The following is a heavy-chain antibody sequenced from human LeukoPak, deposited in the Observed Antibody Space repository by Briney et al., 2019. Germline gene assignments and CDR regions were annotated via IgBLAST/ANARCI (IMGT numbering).Heavy chain of an antibody. V-gene: IGHV1-2*04. J-gene: IGHJ4*02. CDR1: GYTFTGYY. D-gene: IGHD3-9*01. CDR3: ARGDDDILTGFDY. Sequence: ASVKVSCKASGYTFTGYYMHWVRQAPGQGLEWMGWINPNSGGTNYAQKFQGWVTMTRDTSISTAYMELSRLRSDDTAVYYGARGDDDILTGFDYWGQGTLVTVSS. CDR2: INPNSGGT.